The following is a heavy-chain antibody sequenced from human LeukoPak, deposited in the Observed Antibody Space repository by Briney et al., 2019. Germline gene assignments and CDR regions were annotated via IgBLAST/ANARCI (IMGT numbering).Heavy chain of an antibody. CDR2: ISNGGGTA. CDR3: ARGQGYFDWLTFH. CDR1: GCTFSSYS. Sequence: WGSLRLSCAASGCTFSSYSMSWVRQAPGKGLQWISAISNGGGTAYYPDSVSGVFTISRHNSKNSLYLQMNRLSAADTAVYYCARGQGYFDWLTFHWGQGTLVTVSS. D-gene: IGHD3-9*01. V-gene: IGHV3-23*01. J-gene: IGHJ4*02.